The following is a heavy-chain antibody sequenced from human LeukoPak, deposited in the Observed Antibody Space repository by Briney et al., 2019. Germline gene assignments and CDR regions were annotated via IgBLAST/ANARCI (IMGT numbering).Heavy chain of an antibody. J-gene: IGHJ4*02. V-gene: IGHV1-18*01. CDR2: ISAYNGNT. Sequence: GESLKISCKGSGYTFTSYGISWVRQAPGQGLEWMGWISAYNGNTNYAQKLQGRVTMTTDTSTSTAYMELRSLRSDDTAVYYCARVPNYDDFDYWGQGTLVTVSS. CDR3: ARVPNYDDFDY. D-gene: IGHD1-7*01. CDR1: GYTFTSYG.